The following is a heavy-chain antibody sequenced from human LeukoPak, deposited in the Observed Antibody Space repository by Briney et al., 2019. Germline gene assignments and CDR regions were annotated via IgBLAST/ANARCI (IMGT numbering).Heavy chain of an antibody. D-gene: IGHD3-3*01. CDR1: GGSFSGYY. CDR3: ARGGQYDFWSGYYIPAFDI. J-gene: IGHJ3*02. CDR2: INHSGGT. Sequence: PSETLSLTCAVYGGSFSGYYWSWIRQPPGKGLEWIGEINHSGGTNYNPSLKSRVTISVDTSKNQFSLKLSSVTAADTAVYYCARGGQYDFWSGYYIPAFDIWGQGTMVTVSS. V-gene: IGHV4-34*01.